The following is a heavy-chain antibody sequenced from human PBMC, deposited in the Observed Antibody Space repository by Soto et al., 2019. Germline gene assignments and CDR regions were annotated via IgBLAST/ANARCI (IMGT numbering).Heavy chain of an antibody. J-gene: IGHJ6*02. CDR1: GGSISSGDYY. Sequence: PSETLSLTCTVSGGSISSGDYYWSWIRQPPGKGLEWIGYIYYSGSTYYNPSLKSRVTISVDTSKNQFSLKLSSVTAADTAVYYCARDQRDYAAYYYCMDVWGQGTTVTVSS. V-gene: IGHV4-30-4*01. CDR2: IYYSGST. D-gene: IGHD4-17*01. CDR3: ARDQRDYAAYYYCMDV.